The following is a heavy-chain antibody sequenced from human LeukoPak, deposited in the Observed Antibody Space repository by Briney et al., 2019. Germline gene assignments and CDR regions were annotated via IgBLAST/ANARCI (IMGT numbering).Heavy chain of an antibody. CDR1: GYTFTSYG. V-gene: IGHV1-18*01. CDR2: ISAYNGNT. Sequence: GASVKVSCKASGYTFTSYGISWVRQAPGQGLEWMGWISAYNGNTNYAQKLQGRVTMTTDTSTSTAYMELRSLRSDGTAVYYCARESGSSGWIPVLRSSPYYYYGMDVWGQGTTVTVSS. D-gene: IGHD6-19*01. CDR3: ARESGSSGWIPVLRSSPYYYYGMDV. J-gene: IGHJ6*02.